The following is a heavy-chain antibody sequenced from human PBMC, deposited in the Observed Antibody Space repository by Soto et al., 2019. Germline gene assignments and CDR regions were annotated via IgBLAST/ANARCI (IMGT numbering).Heavy chain of an antibody. CDR2: ISYDGTYK. CDR3: ANEVDVAFSSLQYGMDV. CDR1: GFTFNNFA. Sequence: EGSLRLSCAASGFTFNNFAMHWVRQAPGKGLEWVAFISYDGTYKYYADSVRGRFTVYRDNSKSTLFLQMNSLKFEDTAVYVCANEVDVAFSSLQYGMDVWGQGTTVTVSS. J-gene: IGHJ6*02. D-gene: IGHD5-12*01. V-gene: IGHV3-30*14.